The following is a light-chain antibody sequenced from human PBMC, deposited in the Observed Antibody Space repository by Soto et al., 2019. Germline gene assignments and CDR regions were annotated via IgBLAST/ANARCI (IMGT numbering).Light chain of an antibody. J-gene: IGKJ5*01. Sequence: EIVLTQSPGTLSLSPGESATLSCRASRSLDSGQLAWYQQKVGRAPRLLIHDAFMRATGIPDRFSGSGSGTDFTLTIARLEPEDFAVYYCQQYGSSPITFGQGTRLEIK. CDR3: QQYGSSPIT. V-gene: IGKV3-20*01. CDR2: DAF. CDR1: RSLDSGQ.